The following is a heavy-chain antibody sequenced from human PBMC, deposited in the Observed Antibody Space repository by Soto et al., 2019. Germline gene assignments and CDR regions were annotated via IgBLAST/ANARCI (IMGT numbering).Heavy chain of an antibody. Sequence: SETLSLTCSVSGGSVSIGSYYWVWIRQPPGKGLEWIGSLYYSGSTYYNPSLKSRVTISVDTSKNQFSLRLSPGSAAVTEVYYCARRGRQLHRFEPWGQGTQVHVPP. CDR1: GGSVSIGSYY. CDR2: LYYSGST. D-gene: IGHD1-1*01. CDR3: ARRGRQLHRFEP. V-gene: IGHV4-39*07. J-gene: IGHJ5*01.